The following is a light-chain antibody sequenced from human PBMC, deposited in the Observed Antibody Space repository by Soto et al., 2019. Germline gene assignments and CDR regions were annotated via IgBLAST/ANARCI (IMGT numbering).Light chain of an antibody. CDR2: GNT. CDR1: SSNIGAGYD. CDR3: QSYDSSLSSQVV. V-gene: IGLV1-40*01. J-gene: IGLJ2*01. Sequence: QSVLTQPPSVSGAPGQRVTISCTGNSSNIGAGYDVHWYQQVPGTAPKLLIYGNTNRPSGVPDRFSGSKSGTSASLAITGLQAEDEADYHCQSYDSSLSSQVVFGGGTTLTVL.